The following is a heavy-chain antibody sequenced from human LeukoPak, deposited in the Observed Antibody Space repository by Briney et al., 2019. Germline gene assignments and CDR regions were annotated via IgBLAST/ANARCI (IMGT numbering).Heavy chain of an antibody. V-gene: IGHV4-30-4*01. CDR3: ARGDSRYGRVFDY. CDR2: IYYSGST. J-gene: IGHJ4*02. Sequence: PSETLSLTCTVSGGSISSGDYYWRWIRQPPGKGLEWIGYIYYSGSTYYNPSLKSRVTISVDTSKNQFSLKLSSVTAADTAVYYCARGDSRYGRVFDYWGQGTLVTVSS. D-gene: IGHD3-22*01. CDR1: GGSISSGDYY.